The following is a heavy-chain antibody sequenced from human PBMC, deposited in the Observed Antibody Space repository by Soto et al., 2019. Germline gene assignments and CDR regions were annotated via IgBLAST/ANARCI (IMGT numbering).Heavy chain of an antibody. J-gene: IGHJ4*02. Sequence: PGGSLGLSCAASGFTVSSNYMSWVRQAPGKGLEWVSVIYSGGSTYYADSVKGRFTISRDNSKNTLYLQMNSLRAEDTAVYYCARSMVRGVISRFDYWGQGTLVTVSS. CDR1: GFTVSSNY. V-gene: IGHV3-66*01. CDR3: ARSMVRGVISRFDY. CDR2: IYSGGST. D-gene: IGHD3-10*01.